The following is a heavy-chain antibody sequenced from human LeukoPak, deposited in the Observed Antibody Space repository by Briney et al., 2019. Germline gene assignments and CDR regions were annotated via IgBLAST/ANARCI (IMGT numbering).Heavy chain of an antibody. CDR3: AKLTGILLGGYNWFDP. CDR1: GGSFSGYY. CDR2: INHSGST. J-gene: IGHJ5*02. D-gene: IGHD1-20*01. Sequence: SETLSLTCAAYGGSFSGYYWSWIRQPPGKGLEWIGEINHSGSTNYNPSLKSRVTISVDTSKNQFSLRLSSVTAADTAVYYCAKLTGILLGGYNWFDPWGQGTLVTVSS. V-gene: IGHV4-34*01.